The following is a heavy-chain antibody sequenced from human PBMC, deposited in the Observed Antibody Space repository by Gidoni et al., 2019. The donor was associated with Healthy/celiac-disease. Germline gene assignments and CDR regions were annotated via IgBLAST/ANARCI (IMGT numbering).Heavy chain of an antibody. Sequence: EVQLVESGGGLVQPGGSMSLSCAASGFTFSSYWMSWVRQAPGKGLEWVANIKQDGSEKYYVDSVKGRFTISRDNAKNSLYLQMNSLRAEDTAVYYCASPSAYYDFWSGFSVWGQGTTVTVSS. J-gene: IGHJ6*02. V-gene: IGHV3-7*03. D-gene: IGHD3-3*01. CDR1: GFTFSSYW. CDR2: IKQDGSEK. CDR3: ASPSAYYDFWSGFSV.